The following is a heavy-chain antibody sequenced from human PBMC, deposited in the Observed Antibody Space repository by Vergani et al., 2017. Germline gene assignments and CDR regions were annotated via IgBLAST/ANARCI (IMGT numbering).Heavy chain of an antibody. CDR3: AKHFRGWGIDY. CDR2: IQFDGSNQ. D-gene: IGHD3-16*01. J-gene: IGHJ4*02. CDR1: GFTLSNYD. V-gene: IGHV3-30*02. Sequence: QVQLVESGGGVVQRGGSLRLSCATSGFTLSNYDMQWIRQGPGKGLEFVAFIQFDGSNQYYADSVKGRFTLSRDFSKNTLYLQTNSLRTDDTATYYCAKHFRGWGIDYWGQGTQVIVSS.